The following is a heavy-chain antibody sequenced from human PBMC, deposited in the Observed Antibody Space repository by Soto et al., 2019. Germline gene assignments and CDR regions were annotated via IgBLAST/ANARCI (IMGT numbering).Heavy chain of an antibody. J-gene: IGHJ4*02. CDR2: INPNSGGT. CDR1: GYTFTGYY. CDR3: ARDLRVGATIPQGYY. D-gene: IGHD1-26*01. Sequence: GASVKVSCKASGYTFTGYYMHWVRQAPGQGLEWMGWINPNSGGTNYAQKFQGRVTMTRDTSISTDYMELSRLRSDDTAVYYCARDLRVGATIPQGYYWAQGTSVT. V-gene: IGHV1-2*02.